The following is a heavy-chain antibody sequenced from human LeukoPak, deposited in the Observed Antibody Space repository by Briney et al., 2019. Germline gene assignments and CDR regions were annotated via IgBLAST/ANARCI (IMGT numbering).Heavy chain of an antibody. D-gene: IGHD3-22*01. CDR3: ATYYYDSSGYFDAFDI. Sequence: GSLRLSCAASGFTFSSYAMSWVRPAPGKGLGWVSAISCSGGSTYYADSVKGRFTISRDNSKNTLYLQMNSLRAEYTAVYYCATYYYDSSGYFDAFDIWGQGTMVTVSS. J-gene: IGHJ3*02. V-gene: IGHV3-23*01. CDR1: GFTFSSYA. CDR2: ISCSGGST.